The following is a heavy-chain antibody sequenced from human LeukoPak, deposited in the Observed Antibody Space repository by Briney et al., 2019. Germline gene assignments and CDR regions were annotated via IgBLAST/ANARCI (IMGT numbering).Heavy chain of an antibody. CDR2: MNPNSGNT. D-gene: IGHD3-10*01. V-gene: IGHV1-8*01. CDR1: GYTFTSYD. CDR3: ARGRRLLWFGELPPYYFDY. Sequence: ASVKVSCKASGYTFTSYDINWVRQATGQGLEWMGWMNPNSGNTGYAQMFQGRVTMTRNTSISAAYMELSSLRSEDTAVYYCARGRRLLWFGELPPYYFDYWGQGTLVTVSS. J-gene: IGHJ4*02.